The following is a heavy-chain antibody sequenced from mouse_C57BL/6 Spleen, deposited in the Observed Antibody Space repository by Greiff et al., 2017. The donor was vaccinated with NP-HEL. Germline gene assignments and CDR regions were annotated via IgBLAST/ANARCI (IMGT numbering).Heavy chain of an antibody. CDR2: IDPSDSET. CDR1: GYTFTSYW. V-gene: IGHV1-52*01. CDR3: ARDYYGSSLYTYWYFEV. D-gene: IGHD1-1*01. J-gene: IGHJ1*03. Sequence: VQLQQSGAELVRPGSSVKLSCKASGYTFTSYWMHWVKQRPIQGLEWIGNIDPSDSETHYNQKFKDKATLTVDKSSSTAYMQLSSLTSEDSAVYYCARDYYGSSLYTYWYFEVWGTGTTVTVSS.